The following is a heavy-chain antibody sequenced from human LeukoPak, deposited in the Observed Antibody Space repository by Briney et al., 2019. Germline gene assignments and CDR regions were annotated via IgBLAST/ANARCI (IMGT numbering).Heavy chain of an antibody. D-gene: IGHD1-26*01. CDR3: ARASGSYFSGGLDY. V-gene: IGHV1-18*01. CDR2: ISSYNGNT. Sequence: ASVKVSCKASGYTFTSYGISWVRQAPGQGLEWMGWISSYNGNTNYAQKLQGRVTMTTDTSTSTAYMELSSLRSEDTAVYYCARASGSYFSGGLDYWGQGTLVTVSS. CDR1: GYTFTSYG. J-gene: IGHJ4*02.